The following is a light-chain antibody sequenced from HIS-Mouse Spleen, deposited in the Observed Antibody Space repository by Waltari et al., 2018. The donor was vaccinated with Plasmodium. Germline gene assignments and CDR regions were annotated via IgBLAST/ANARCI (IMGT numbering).Light chain of an antibody. J-gene: IGLJ3*02. CDR2: YYSDSDK. Sequence: QPVLTQPPSSSASPGESARLTCTLPSDINVGSYNIYWYQQKPGSPPRYLLYYYSDSDKGQGSEAPNRFSGSKDASANTGILLISGLQSEDDADYYCMIWPSNASGVFGGGTKLTVL. CDR3: MIWPSNASGV. V-gene: IGLV5-37*01. CDR1: SDINVGSYN.